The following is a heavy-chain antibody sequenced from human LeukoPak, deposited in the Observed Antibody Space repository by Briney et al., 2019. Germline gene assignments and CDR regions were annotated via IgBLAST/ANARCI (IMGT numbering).Heavy chain of an antibody. Sequence: ASVKVSCKASGYALNGYYMHWVRQAPGQGLEWMGWINPSSGGTHYAQKFQGRVTMTRDTSLSTAYMELTWLRSDDTAVYYCARENDYGDHNWFDPWGQGTLVTVSS. J-gene: IGHJ5*02. CDR1: GYALNGYY. V-gene: IGHV1-2*02. CDR2: INPSSGGT. CDR3: ARENDYGDHNWFDP. D-gene: IGHD4-17*01.